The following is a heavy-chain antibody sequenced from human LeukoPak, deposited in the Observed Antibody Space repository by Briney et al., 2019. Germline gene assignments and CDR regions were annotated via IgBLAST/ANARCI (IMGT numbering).Heavy chain of an antibody. J-gene: IGHJ4*02. Sequence: GGSLRLSCAASGFTFSSYSMNWVRQATGKGLEWVSSISSSSSYIYYADSVKGRFTISRDNAKNSLYLQMNSLRAEDTAVYYCARDLRSGSYPYDYWGQGTLVTVSS. CDR1: GFTFSSYS. V-gene: IGHV3-21*01. CDR2: ISSSSSYI. D-gene: IGHD1-26*01. CDR3: ARDLRSGSYPYDY.